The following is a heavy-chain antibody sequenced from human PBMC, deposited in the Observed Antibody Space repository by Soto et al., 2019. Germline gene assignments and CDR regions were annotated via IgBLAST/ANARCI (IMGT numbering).Heavy chain of an antibody. CDR3: ARVGPPSPSVIWFFDL. D-gene: IGHD2-21*01. CDR1: GGSFRTYA. Sequence: QGQLVQSGAEVKKPGSSVKVSCKASGGSFRTYAINWVRQAPGQGLEWMGGIIPMLAAPTYAQKFQGRLTFTADESTTTVYMELSSLTSEDTAVYYCARVGPPSPSVIWFFDLWGRGPLVTVSS. J-gene: IGHJ2*01. CDR2: IIPMLAAP. V-gene: IGHV1-69*01.